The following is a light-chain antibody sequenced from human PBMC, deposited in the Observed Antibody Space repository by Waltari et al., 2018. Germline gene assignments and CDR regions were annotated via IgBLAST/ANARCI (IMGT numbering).Light chain of an antibody. V-gene: IGLV2-8*01. J-gene: IGLJ3*02. CDR2: DVT. CDR1: SSDVGTYNY. Sequence: QSALTQPPSASGSPGQSVTISCTGTSSDVGTYNYVSWYQQHPGKAPKPMIYDVTKRPSGVPDRFSASKSGNTASLTVSGLQAEDEADYYCSSYTGSDMDIVFGGGTKLTVL. CDR3: SSYTGSDMDIV.